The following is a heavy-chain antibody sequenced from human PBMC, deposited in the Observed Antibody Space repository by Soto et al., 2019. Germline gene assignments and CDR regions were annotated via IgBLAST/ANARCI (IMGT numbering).Heavy chain of an antibody. D-gene: IGHD5-18*01. CDR3: ARLGYSYGKFDY. CDR1: GYTFTSYA. Sequence: ASVKVSCKAAGYTFTSYAMHWGRQAPGQRLEWMGWINAGNGNTKYSQKFQGRVTITRDTSASTAYMELSSLRSEDTAVYYCARLGYSYGKFDYWGQGTLVTVS. J-gene: IGHJ4*02. CDR2: INAGNGNT. V-gene: IGHV1-3*01.